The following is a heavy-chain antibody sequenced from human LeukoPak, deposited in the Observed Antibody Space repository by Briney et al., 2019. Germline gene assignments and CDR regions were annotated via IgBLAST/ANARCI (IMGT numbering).Heavy chain of an antibody. CDR3: VTDRQVSRNDYGDYVIFAATY. Sequence: GASVKVSCKVSGYTLSELFMHWVRQAPGKGREWMGGFDPEDGETIYAQKFQGRVTMTEDTSTDTAYMELSSLRSEDTAVYYCVTDRQVSRNDYGDYVIFAATYWGQGTLVTVSS. CDR1: GYTLSELF. D-gene: IGHD4-17*01. J-gene: IGHJ4*02. CDR2: FDPEDGET. V-gene: IGHV1-24*01.